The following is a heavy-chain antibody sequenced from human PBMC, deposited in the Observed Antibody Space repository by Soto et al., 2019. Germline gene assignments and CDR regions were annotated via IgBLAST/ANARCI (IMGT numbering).Heavy chain of an antibody. V-gene: IGHV4-59*08. D-gene: IGHD6-13*01. J-gene: IGHJ4*02. CDR2: IYYSGST. CDR1: GGSISSYY. Sequence: PSETLSLTCTVSGGSISSYYWSWIRQPPGKGLEWIGYIYYSGSTNYNPSLKRRVTISVDTSKNQFSLKLSSVTAADTAVYYCARHGAQGSSSWYTHLEYWGQGTLVTVSS. CDR3: ARHGAQGSSSWYTHLEY.